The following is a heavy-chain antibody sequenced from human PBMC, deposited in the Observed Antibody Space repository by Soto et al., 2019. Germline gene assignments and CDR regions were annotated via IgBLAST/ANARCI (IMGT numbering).Heavy chain of an antibody. J-gene: IGHJ6*02. CDR2: IHYSVST. D-gene: IGHD3-16*02. Sequence: QVQLQESGPGLVKPSQTLSLTCTVSGGSISSGGYYWSWIRQHPRKGLEWIGYIHYSVSTYYNPSLMSRVTLSVDTSKNQFALKLSSVTAADTAVYYCARESNDYVWGSYRPRDYYYGMDVWGQGTTVTVSS. CDR1: GGSISSGGYY. CDR3: ARESNDYVWGSYRPRDYYYGMDV. V-gene: IGHV4-31*03.